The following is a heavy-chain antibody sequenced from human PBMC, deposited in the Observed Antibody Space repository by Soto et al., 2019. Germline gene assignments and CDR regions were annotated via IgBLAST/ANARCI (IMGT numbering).Heavy chain of an antibody. V-gene: IGHV3-48*01. J-gene: IGHJ6*03. CDR3: ARDQGGLQYNYMDV. CDR1: GFTFSSYS. CDR2: ISSSSSTI. Sequence: PGGSLRLSCASSGFTFSSYSMNLVRQAPGKGLEWVSYISSSSSTIYYADSVKGRFTISRDNAKNSLYLQINSQRAEDTAVYYCARDQGGLQYNYMDVWGKGTTVTVSS. D-gene: IGHD4-4*01.